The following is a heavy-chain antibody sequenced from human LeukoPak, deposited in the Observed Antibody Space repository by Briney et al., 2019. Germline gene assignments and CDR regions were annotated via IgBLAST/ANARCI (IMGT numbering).Heavy chain of an antibody. Sequence: GSLRLSCAASGFTFSSYGMHWVRQAPGKGLEWVAVILSDGSKEFYTDSVKGRFTISKDNSKNTLYLQMNSLRAEDTAVYYCARLGIITAAGSNDYWGQGTLVTVSS. J-gene: IGHJ4*02. CDR1: GFTFSSYG. V-gene: IGHV3-33*01. CDR3: ARLGIITAAGSNDY. D-gene: IGHD6-13*01. CDR2: ILSDGSKE.